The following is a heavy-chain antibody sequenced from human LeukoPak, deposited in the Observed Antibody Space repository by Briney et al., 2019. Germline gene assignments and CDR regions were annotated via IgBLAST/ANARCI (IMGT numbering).Heavy chain of an antibody. D-gene: IGHD1-26*01. CDR1: GFTFSSYA. CDR2: INSDGSST. Sequence: GGSLRLSCAASGFTFSSYAMSWVRQAPGKGLEWVSRINSDGSSTSYADSVKGRFTISRDNAKNTLYLQMNSLRAEDTAVYYCARRGSPGHFDYWGQGTLVTVSS. J-gene: IGHJ4*02. CDR3: ARRGSPGHFDY. V-gene: IGHV3-74*01.